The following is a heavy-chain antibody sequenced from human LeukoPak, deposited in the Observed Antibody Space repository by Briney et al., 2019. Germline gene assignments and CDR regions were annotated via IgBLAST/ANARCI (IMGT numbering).Heavy chain of an antibody. CDR2: IYYSGST. CDR3: ARGLGFCPQPSY. J-gene: IGHJ4*02. D-gene: IGHD7-27*01. V-gene: IGHV4-59*08. CDR1: GGSISSYY. Sequence: SETLSLTCTVSGGSISSYYWSWIRQPPGKGLEWIGYIYYSGSTNYNPSLKSRVTISVDTSKNQFSLKLSSVTAADTAVYYCARGLGFCPQPSYWGQGTLVTVSS.